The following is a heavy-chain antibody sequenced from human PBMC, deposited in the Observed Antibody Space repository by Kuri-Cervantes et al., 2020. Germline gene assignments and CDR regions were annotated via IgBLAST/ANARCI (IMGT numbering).Heavy chain of an antibody. J-gene: IGHJ4*02. D-gene: IGHD6-19*01. Sequence: ASVKVSCKASGYTFTSYGISWVRQAPGQGLEWMGWISVYNGNTNYAQKLQGRVTMTTDTSTSTAYMELSSLRSEDTAVYYCATERARGIAVAGTPYWGQGTLVTVSS. CDR2: ISVYNGNT. CDR3: ATERARGIAVAGTPY. V-gene: IGHV1-18*01. CDR1: GYTFTSYG.